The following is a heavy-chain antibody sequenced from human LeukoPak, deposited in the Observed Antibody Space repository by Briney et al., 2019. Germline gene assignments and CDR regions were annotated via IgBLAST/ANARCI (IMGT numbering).Heavy chain of an antibody. CDR1: GITLSTYW. CDR2: IKQDGSEK. CDR3: ARDQGAFDM. Sequence: GGSLRLSCAGSGITLSTYWMSWIRQAPGKGLEWVGNIKQDGSEKYFVDSLRGRFTISRDNARNSLFLQMNSLRAEDTAIYYCARDQGAFDMWGQGTMVTVSS. V-gene: IGHV3-7*05. J-gene: IGHJ3*02.